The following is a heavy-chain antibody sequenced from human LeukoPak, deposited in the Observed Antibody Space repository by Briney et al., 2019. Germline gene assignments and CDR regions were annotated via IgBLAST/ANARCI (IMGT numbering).Heavy chain of an antibody. CDR3: ARVRTVTTRVYWFDP. Sequence: SETLSLTCTVSGCSISSYYWSWIRQPPGKGLEWIGYIYYSGSTNYNPSLKSRVTISVDTSKNQFSLKLSSVTAADTAVYYCARVRTVTTRVYWFDPWGQGTLVTVSS. D-gene: IGHD4-11*01. CDR2: IYYSGST. V-gene: IGHV4-59*01. CDR1: GCSISSYY. J-gene: IGHJ5*02.